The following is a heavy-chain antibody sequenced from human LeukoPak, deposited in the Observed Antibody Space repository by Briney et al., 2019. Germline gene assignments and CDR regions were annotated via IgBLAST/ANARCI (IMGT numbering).Heavy chain of an antibody. CDR3: ARESQITMVRGVISPSFQH. D-gene: IGHD3-10*01. CDR2: ISYDGSNK. CDR1: GFTFSSYA. J-gene: IGHJ1*01. V-gene: IGHV3-30-3*01. Sequence: PGRSLRLSCAASGFTFSSYAMHWVRQAPGKGLEWVAVISYDGSNKYYADSVKGRFTISRDNSKNTLYLQMNSLRAEDTAVYYCARESQITMVRGVISPSFQHWGQGTLVTVSS.